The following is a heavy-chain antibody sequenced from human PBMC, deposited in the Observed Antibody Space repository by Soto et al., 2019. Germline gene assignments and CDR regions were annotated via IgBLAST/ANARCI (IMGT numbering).Heavy chain of an antibody. V-gene: IGHV3-48*01. CDR2: ISSSSSTI. Sequence: EVQLVESGGGLVQPGGSLRLSCAASGFTFSSYSMNWVRQAPGKGLEWVSYISSSSSTIYYADSVKGRFTISRDNAKNSLYLQMNSLRAEDTAVYYCARDRSITIFGVVTVLHYYYYYMDVWAKGTTVTVSS. J-gene: IGHJ6*03. CDR3: ARDRSITIFGVVTVLHYYYYYMDV. D-gene: IGHD3-3*01. CDR1: GFTFSSYS.